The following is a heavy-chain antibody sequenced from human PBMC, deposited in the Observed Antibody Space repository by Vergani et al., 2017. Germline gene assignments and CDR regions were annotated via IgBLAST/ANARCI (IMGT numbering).Heavy chain of an antibody. J-gene: IGHJ5*02. CDR2: ISAYNGNT. CDR3: ARSIGGSYANWFDP. V-gene: IGHV1-18*01. CDR1: GFTFTSSA. D-gene: IGHD1-26*01. Sequence: QLVQSGPEVKKPGTSVKVSCKASGFTFTSSAMQWVRQAPGQGLEWMGWISAYNGNTNYAQKLQGRVTMTTDTSTSTAYMELRSLRSDDTAVYYCARSIGGSYANWFDPWGQGTLVTVSS.